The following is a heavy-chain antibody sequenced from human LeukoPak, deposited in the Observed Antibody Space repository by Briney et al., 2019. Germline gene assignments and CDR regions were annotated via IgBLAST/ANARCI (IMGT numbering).Heavy chain of an antibody. V-gene: IGHV3-30-3*01. J-gene: IGHJ3*02. CDR2: ISYDGSNK. D-gene: IGHD3-16*01. Sequence: PGGSLRLSCAASGFAFSNFAMHWVRQAPGKGLEWVAVISYDGSNKYYADSVKGRFTISRDNSKNTLYLQMNSLRAEDTAVYYCARDGAVRAFDIWGQGTMVTVSS. CDR3: ARDGAVRAFDI. CDR1: GFAFSNFA.